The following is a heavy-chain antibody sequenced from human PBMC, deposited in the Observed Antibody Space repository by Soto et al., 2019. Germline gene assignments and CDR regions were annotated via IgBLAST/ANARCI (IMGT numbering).Heavy chain of an antibody. J-gene: IGHJ6*02. CDR3: ARVMSIAARPYYYYGMDV. CDR1: GGTFSSYA. D-gene: IGHD6-6*01. CDR2: IIPIFGTA. V-gene: IGHV1-69*06. Sequence: QVQLVQSGAEVKKPGSSVKVSCKASGGTFSSYAISWVRQAPGQGLEWMGGIIPIFGTANYAQKFQDRVTITADKSTSTAYMELSSLRSEDTAVYYCARVMSIAARPYYYYGMDVWGQGTTVTVSS.